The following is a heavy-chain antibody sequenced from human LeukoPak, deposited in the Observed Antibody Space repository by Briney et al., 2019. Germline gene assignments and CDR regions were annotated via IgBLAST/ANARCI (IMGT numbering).Heavy chain of an antibody. CDR2: ISGSGGST. D-gene: IGHD3-9*01. CDR1: GFTFSTYG. V-gene: IGHV3-23*01. J-gene: IGHJ6*03. Sequence: GGSLRLSCVASGFTFSTYGMSWVRQAPGKGLEWVSAISGSGGSTYYADSVKGRFTVSRDNSKNTLYLQMNSLRAEDTAVYYCAKDGGEYYDILTGYYPRLYYMDVWGKGTTVTISS. CDR3: AKDGGEYYDILTGYYPRLYYMDV.